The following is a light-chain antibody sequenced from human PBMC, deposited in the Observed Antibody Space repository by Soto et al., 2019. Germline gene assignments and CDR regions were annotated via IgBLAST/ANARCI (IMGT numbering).Light chain of an antibody. Sequence: IQMTQSPSSLSASVGDRVTLTCQASHDIRDHLNWYQKKPGKPPKLLIYDASNLQTGDPSRFSGSGIGTHFTFAMNNLQPEDIATHFCHQYDNLSQTFGPGTKVDIK. V-gene: IGKV1-33*01. CDR1: HDIRDH. J-gene: IGKJ3*01. CDR3: HQYDNLSQT. CDR2: DAS.